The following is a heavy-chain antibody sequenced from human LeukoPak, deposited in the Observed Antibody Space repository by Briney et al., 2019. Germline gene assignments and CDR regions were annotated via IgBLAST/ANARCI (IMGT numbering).Heavy chain of an antibody. J-gene: IGHJ4*02. Sequence: PGGSLRLSCEASGFSFSNYWMSWVRQAPGKGLEWVANIKHDGSEKYYVYSVKGRFTISRDNGKNSLYLQMNSLRAEDTAVYYCARVGPRVTVVVVIGYFDYWGQGTLVTVSS. V-gene: IGHV3-7*03. CDR3: ARVGPRVTVVVVIGYFDY. D-gene: IGHD3-22*01. CDR1: GFSFSNYW. CDR2: IKHDGSEK.